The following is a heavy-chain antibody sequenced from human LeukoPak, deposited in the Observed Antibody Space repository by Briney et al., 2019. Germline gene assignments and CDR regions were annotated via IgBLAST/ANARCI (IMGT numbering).Heavy chain of an antibody. Sequence: SETLSLTCAVYGGSFSGYYWSWIRQPPGKGLEWIGYIYYSGSTNYNPSLKSRVTISVDTSKNQFSLKLSSVTAADTAVYYCARQSPVLLWFGELLGDAFDIWGQGTMVTVSS. CDR2: IYYSGST. CDR1: GGSFSGYY. V-gene: IGHV4-59*08. D-gene: IGHD3-10*01. CDR3: ARQSPVLLWFGELLGDAFDI. J-gene: IGHJ3*02.